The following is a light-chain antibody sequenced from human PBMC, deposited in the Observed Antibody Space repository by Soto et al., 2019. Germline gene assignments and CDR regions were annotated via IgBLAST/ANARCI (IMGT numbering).Light chain of an antibody. CDR2: DND. V-gene: IGLV1-51*01. Sequence: QSVLTQPPSVSAAPGQKVTISCSGSSSNIGKNYVSWYQQLPGTAPKLLIYDNDKRPSGIPDRFTGSKSGTSATLGITGLQTGDEADYYCGTWDSSLGAGLVFGGGTKLTVL. CDR3: GTWDSSLGAGLV. J-gene: IGLJ2*01. CDR1: SSNIGKNY.